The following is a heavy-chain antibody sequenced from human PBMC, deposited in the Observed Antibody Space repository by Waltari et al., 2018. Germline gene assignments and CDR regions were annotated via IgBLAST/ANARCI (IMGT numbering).Heavy chain of an antibody. Sequence: VQLVQSGAEVKKPGASVKVSCEASGYSVTSYDVNGVRQANGQGLEWRGWINPHSGEVGYTQRFQGRITMTRNTSINTVYMELSSLTADDTATYYCSDSSGPWGQGTLVTVSS. CDR3: SDSSGP. J-gene: IGHJ5*02. CDR2: INPHSGEV. V-gene: IGHV1-8*01. D-gene: IGHD3-22*01. CDR1: GYSVTSYD.